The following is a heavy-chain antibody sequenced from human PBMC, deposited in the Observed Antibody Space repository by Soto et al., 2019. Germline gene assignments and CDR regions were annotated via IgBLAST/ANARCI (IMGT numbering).Heavy chain of an antibody. D-gene: IGHD3-10*01. CDR2: VSSGGGTT. J-gene: IGHJ2*01. CDR3: AKAVYGYWYFDL. Sequence: PGGSLRLSCATSGFMFNSYGMSWVRLAPGKGLERVAGVSSGGGTTDYADSVKGRLTISRDTSKNTLYLQMNSLRAEDTAVYYCAKAVYGYWYFDLWGRGTRVTVSS. CDR1: GFMFNSYG. V-gene: IGHV3-23*01.